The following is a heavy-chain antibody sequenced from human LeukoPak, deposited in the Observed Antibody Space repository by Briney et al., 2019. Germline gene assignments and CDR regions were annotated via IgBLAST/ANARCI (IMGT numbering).Heavy chain of an antibody. CDR2: IYPGDSDT. J-gene: IGHJ4*02. V-gene: IGHV5-51*01. CDR1: GYSFTSYW. Sequence: GESLKISCKGSGYSFTSYWIGWVRQMPGKGLEWMGIIYPGDSDTRYSPSFQGQVTISADKSISTAYLQWSSLKASDTAMYYCATTGENYGYGDSYFDYWAQGTLVTVSS. CDR3: ATTGENYGYGDSYFDY. D-gene: IGHD4-17*01.